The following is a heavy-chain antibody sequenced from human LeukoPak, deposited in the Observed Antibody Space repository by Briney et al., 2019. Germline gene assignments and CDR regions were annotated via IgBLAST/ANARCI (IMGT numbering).Heavy chain of an antibody. J-gene: IGHJ4*02. D-gene: IGHD2-15*01. V-gene: IGHV3-23*01. CDR3: ASIVVVVAAPFDY. CDR2: ISGSGGST. Sequence: GGSLRLSCAASGLTFSSYAMSWVRQAPGKGLEWVSAISGSGGSTYYADSVKGRFTISRDNSKNTLYLQMNSLRAEDTAVYYCASIVVVVAAPFDYWGQGTLVTVSS. CDR1: GLTFSSYA.